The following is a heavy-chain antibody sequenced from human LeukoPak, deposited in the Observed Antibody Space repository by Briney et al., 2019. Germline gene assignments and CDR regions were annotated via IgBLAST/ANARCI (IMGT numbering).Heavy chain of an antibody. D-gene: IGHD3-22*01. J-gene: IGHJ4*02. V-gene: IGHV1-8*01. CDR2: MNPNSGNP. Sequence: ASVKVSCKASGYTFTSYDINWVRQATGQGLEWMGWMNPNSGNPGYAQKFQGRVTMTRNTSISTAYMELSSLRSEDTAVYYCARGYYYYDSSGYYYVFDYWGQGTLVTVSS. CDR3: ARGYYYYDSSGYYYVFDY. CDR1: GYTFTSYD.